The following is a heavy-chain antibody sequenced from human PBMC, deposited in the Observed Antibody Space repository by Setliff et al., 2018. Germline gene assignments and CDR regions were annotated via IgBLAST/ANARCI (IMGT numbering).Heavy chain of an antibody. D-gene: IGHD3-10*01. J-gene: IGHJ4*02. Sequence: PGGSLRLSCVASTFTFSKYAITWVRQAPGKGLEWLASINPDGSEKYYVDSVKGRFTISRDNAKNSLSLQMNSLRTEDTAVYYCFGAGTCSYWGQGTLVTVSS. CDR3: FGAGTCSY. CDR1: TFTFSKYA. CDR2: INPDGSEK. V-gene: IGHV3-7*01.